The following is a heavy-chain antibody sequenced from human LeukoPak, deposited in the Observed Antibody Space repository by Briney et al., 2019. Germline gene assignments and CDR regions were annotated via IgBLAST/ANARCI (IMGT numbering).Heavy chain of an antibody. Sequence: VASVKVSCKASGYTFTAYYMHWVRQAPGQGLEWMGWINPNSGGTNYTQNFQGRVTMTSDTSITTVYMEVRRLRSDDTAVYYCARTSGDYWGQGTLVTVSS. D-gene: IGHD3-10*01. CDR3: ARTSGDY. J-gene: IGHJ4*02. V-gene: IGHV1-2*02. CDR2: INPNSGGT. CDR1: GYTFTAYY.